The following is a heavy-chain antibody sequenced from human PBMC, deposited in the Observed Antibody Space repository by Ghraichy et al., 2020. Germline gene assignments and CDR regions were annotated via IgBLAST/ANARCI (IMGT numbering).Heavy chain of an antibody. CDR1: GGSVSSGSDS. CDR2: MYYSGST. CDR3: ARNRNV. Sequence: LSLTCTVSGGSVSSGSDSWNWIRQPPGKELEWIGYMYYSGSTKYNPSLKSRVTISVDTSKNQFSLTLTSVTAADTAVYYCARNRNVWGQGTTVTVSS. V-gene: IGHV4-61*01. J-gene: IGHJ6*02. D-gene: IGHD2/OR15-2a*01.